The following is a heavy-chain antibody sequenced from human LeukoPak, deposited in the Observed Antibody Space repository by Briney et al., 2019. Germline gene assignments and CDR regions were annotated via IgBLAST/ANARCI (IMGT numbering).Heavy chain of an antibody. CDR3: AKVAEVGATGYYYYMDV. Sequence: GGSLRLSCAASRFSFSSYGMHWVRQAPGKGLEWVAFIRYDGSNKYYADSVKGRFTISRDNSKNTLYLQMNSLRAEDTAVYYCAKVAEVGATGYYYYMDVWGKGTTVTISS. J-gene: IGHJ6*03. D-gene: IGHD1-26*01. CDR2: IRYDGSNK. CDR1: RFSFSSYG. V-gene: IGHV3-30*02.